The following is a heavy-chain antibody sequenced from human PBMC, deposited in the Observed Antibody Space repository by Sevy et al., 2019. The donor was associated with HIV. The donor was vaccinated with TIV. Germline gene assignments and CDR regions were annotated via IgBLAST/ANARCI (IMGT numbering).Heavy chain of an antibody. CDR1: GYTFTSYD. V-gene: IGHV1-8*03. CDR3: ARGRVRYFDWSDFDY. D-gene: IGHD3-9*01. Sequence: ASVKVSCKASGYTFTSYDINWVRQATGQGLEWMGWMNPNSGNTGYAQKFQGRVTITRNTSISTAYMGLGSLRSEDTAVYYCARGRVRYFDWSDFDYWGQGTLVTVSS. J-gene: IGHJ4*02. CDR2: MNPNSGNT.